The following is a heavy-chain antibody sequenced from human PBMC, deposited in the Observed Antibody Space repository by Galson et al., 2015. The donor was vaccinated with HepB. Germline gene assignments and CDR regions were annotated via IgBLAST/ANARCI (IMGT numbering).Heavy chain of an antibody. D-gene: IGHD3-22*01. CDR2: IRGSGAST. J-gene: IGHJ3*02. CDR1: GFTFSSHA. Sequence: SLRLSCAASGFTFSSHAMSWVRKAPGKGLEWVSGIRGSGASTYYADSLKGRFTISRDNSKNTLYLQMNSLRAEDTAVYYCAKNYDSSGWAFDIWGQGTVVTV. CDR3: AKNYDSSGWAFDI. V-gene: IGHV3-23*01.